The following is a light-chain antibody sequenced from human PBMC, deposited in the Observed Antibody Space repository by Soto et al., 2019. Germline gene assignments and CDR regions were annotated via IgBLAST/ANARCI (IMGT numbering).Light chain of an antibody. J-gene: IGKJ3*01. Sequence: EIVLTQSPDTLSLSPGERATLSCRASQSVSSSCLAWYQQKPGQAPRLLIYATSKRATGIPDRFSGSGSATDFTLTIDRLQPEDFAVYYCQQYDTSPRTFGPGTKVDIK. CDR1: QSVSSSC. CDR2: ATS. V-gene: IGKV3-20*01. CDR3: QQYDTSPRT.